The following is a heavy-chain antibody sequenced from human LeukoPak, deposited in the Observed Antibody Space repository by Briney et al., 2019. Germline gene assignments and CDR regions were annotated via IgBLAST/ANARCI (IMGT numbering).Heavy chain of an antibody. CDR3: ARDLAYGDPPSGFDP. CDR2: INPNGGGT. V-gene: IGHV1-2*02. D-gene: IGHD4-17*01. Sequence: EASVKVSCKTSGYNFIDYYVYWVRQAPGQRLEWMGWINPNGGGTNYAQKFQGRVTMTRDTSITTAYMELSSLRSDDTAVYFCARDLAYGDPPSGFDPWGQGTLVTVSS. J-gene: IGHJ5*02. CDR1: GYNFIDYY.